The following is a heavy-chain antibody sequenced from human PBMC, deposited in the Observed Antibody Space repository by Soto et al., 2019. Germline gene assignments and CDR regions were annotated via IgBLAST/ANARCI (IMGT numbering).Heavy chain of an antibody. CDR2: IKQDGSEK. Sequence: GGSLRLSCAASGFSCSSYWMSWVRQAPGKGLEWVANIKQDGSEKYYVDSVKGRFTISRHNAKNSLFLQMNTLRVEDTAVYYCVKDHPNSSWLSDYFYGMDVWGQGTTVTVSS. J-gene: IGHJ6*02. D-gene: IGHD3-22*01. V-gene: IGHV3-7*03. CDR3: VKDHPNSSWLSDYFYGMDV. CDR1: GFSCSSYW.